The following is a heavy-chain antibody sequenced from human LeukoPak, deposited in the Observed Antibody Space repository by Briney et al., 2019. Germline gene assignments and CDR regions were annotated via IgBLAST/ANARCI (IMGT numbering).Heavy chain of an antibody. J-gene: IGHJ4*02. D-gene: IGHD2-21*01. CDR3: ATDPPASASIPRFFDY. CDR2: ISSGGSTI. Sequence: GGSLRLSCSASGFTFSSYEMNWVRQAPGKGLEWISYISSGGSTIYYSDPVKGRFTISRDNAKNSLYLQMNSLRVEDTAVYYCATDPPASASIPRFFDYWGQGTLVTVSS. V-gene: IGHV3-48*03. CDR1: GFTFSSYE.